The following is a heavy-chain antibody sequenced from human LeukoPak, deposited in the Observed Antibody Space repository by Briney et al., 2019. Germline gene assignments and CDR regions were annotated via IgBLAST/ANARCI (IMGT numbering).Heavy chain of an antibody. CDR3: AKSYGANYFDY. V-gene: IGHV3-30*02. J-gene: IGHJ4*02. D-gene: IGHD4-17*01. CDR1: GFTFSSYG. Sequence: PGGSLRLSCAASGFTFSSYGMHWVRQAPGKGLEWVAFIRYDESNNYYADSVKGRFTISRDNSKNTMYLQMTSLRAEDTAVYYCAKSYGANYFDYWGQGTLVIVSS. CDR2: IRYDESNN.